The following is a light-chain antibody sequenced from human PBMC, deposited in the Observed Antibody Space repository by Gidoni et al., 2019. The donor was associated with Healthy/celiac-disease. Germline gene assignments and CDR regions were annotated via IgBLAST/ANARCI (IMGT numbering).Light chain of an antibody. V-gene: IGKV3-15*01. CDR1: QRFSSN. CDR3: QQYNNWPWT. Sequence: EIVMTQSPPTLSVSPGERATLSCRASQRFSSNLAWYQQKPGQAPRLLIYGASTRATGIPARFSGSGSGTEFTLTISSLQSEDFAVYYCQQYNNWPWTFGQXTKVEIK. J-gene: IGKJ1*01. CDR2: GAS.